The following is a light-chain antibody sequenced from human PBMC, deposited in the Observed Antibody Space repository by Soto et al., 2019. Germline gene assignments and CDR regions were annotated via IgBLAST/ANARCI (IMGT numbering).Light chain of an antibody. J-gene: IGKJ4*01. CDR2: KAS. Sequence: DIQMTQSPSTLSGSVGDRVTITCRASQTISSWLAWYQQKPGKAPKLLIYKASTLKSGVPSRFSGSGSGTEFTLTISSLQPEDFATYYCQQFNNYPRTFGGGTKVDIK. V-gene: IGKV1-5*03. CDR3: QQFNNYPRT. CDR1: QTISSW.